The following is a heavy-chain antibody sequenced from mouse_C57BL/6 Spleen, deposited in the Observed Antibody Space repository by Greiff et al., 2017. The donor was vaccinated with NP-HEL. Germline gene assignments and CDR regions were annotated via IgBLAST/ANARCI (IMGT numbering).Heavy chain of an antibody. CDR2: ISYDGSN. CDR3: ARGALDY. D-gene: IGHD3-1*01. V-gene: IGHV3-6*01. CDR1: GYSITSGYY. Sequence: DVQLQESGPGLVKPSQSLSLTCSVTGYSITSGYYWNWIRQFPGNKLEWMGYISYDGSNNYNPSLKNRISITRDTSKNQFFLKLNSVTTEDTATYYCARGALDYWGQGTTLTVSS. J-gene: IGHJ2*01.